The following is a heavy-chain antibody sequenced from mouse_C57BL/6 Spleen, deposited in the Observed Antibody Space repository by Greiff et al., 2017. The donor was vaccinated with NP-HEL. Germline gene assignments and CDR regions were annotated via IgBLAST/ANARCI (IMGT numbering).Heavy chain of an antibody. CDR3: ASSHYYGSSPRWYFDV. D-gene: IGHD1-1*01. CDR2: IYPRDGST. CDR1: GYTFTSYD. V-gene: IGHV1-85*01. J-gene: IGHJ1*03. Sequence: VQLQQSGPELAKPGASVKLSCKASGYTFTSYDINWVKQRPGQGLEWIGWIYPRDGSTKYNEKFKGKATLTVDTSSSTAYMELHSLTSEDSAVYFCASSHYYGSSPRWYFDVWGTGTTVTVSS.